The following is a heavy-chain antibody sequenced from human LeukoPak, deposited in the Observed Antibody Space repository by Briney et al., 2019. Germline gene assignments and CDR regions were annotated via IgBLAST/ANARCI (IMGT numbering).Heavy chain of an antibody. CDR3: ARGLPPRRNYDSRGYYSYYFDY. CDR2: ISSNGGST. J-gene: IGHJ4*02. Sequence: PGGSLRLSCSASGFTFSDYSMHWVRQAPGKGLESVSAISSNGGSTYYASSVKGRFTISRDNSKNTLYLQMGSLRSDDTAVYYCARGLPPRRNYDSRGYYSYYFDYWGQGTLVTVSS. V-gene: IGHV3-64*01. D-gene: IGHD3-22*01. CDR1: GFTFSDYS.